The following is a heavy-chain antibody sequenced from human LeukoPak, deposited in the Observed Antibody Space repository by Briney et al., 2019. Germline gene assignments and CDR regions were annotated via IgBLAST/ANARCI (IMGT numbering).Heavy chain of an antibody. J-gene: IGHJ4*02. CDR3: AREANYYGSGSYFEGTFDY. CDR1: GGSISSYY. V-gene: IGHV4-59*01. Sequence: SETLSLTCTVSGGSISSYYWSWIRQPPGKGLEWIGYIYYSGSTNYNPSLKSRVTISADTSKNEFSLRLTSVTAADTAVYYCAREANYYGSGSYFEGTFDYWGQGSLVTVSS. D-gene: IGHD3-10*01. CDR2: IYYSGST.